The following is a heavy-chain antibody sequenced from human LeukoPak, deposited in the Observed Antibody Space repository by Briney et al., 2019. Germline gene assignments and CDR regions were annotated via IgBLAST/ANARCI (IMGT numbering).Heavy chain of an antibody. CDR2: ISSSGSTI. CDR1: GFTFSSYE. V-gene: IGHV3-48*03. Sequence: GGSLRLSCAASGFTFSSYEMNWVRQAPGKGLEWVSYISSSGSTIYYADSVKGRFTISRDNAKNSLYLQMNSLGAEDTAVYYCARELLIAAGVFDYWGQGTLVTVSS. J-gene: IGHJ4*02. D-gene: IGHD6-13*01. CDR3: ARELLIAAGVFDY.